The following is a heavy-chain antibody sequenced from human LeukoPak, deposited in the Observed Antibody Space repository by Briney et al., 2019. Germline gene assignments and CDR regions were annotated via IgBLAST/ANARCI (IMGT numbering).Heavy chain of an antibody. CDR3: ARVVLRFLEWLDYFDY. CDR2: ISSSSSYI. V-gene: IGHV3-21*01. CDR1: GFTFSSYS. D-gene: IGHD3-3*01. J-gene: IGHJ4*02. Sequence: PGGSLRLSCAASGFTFSSYSMNRVRQAPGKGLEWVSSISSSSSYIYYADSVKGRFTISRDNAKNSLYLQMNSLRAEDTAVYYCARVVLRFLEWLDYFDYWGQGTLVTVSS.